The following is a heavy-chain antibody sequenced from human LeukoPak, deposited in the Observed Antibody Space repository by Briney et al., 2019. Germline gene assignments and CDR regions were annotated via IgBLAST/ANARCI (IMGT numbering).Heavy chain of an antibody. CDR3: AREKTYYYGSGRSHLNMDV. J-gene: IGHJ6*03. CDR1: GFTFNSFA. V-gene: IGHV3-30*04. Sequence: PGRSLRLSCAASGFTFNSFAMHWVRQVPGKGLDRVAVVSYDENNKSYATSVNGPFTIYRDNSKNTLYLQMNSLRAEDTAVYYCAREKTYYYGSGRSHLNMDVWGKGTTVTVSS. D-gene: IGHD3-10*01. CDR2: VSYDENNK.